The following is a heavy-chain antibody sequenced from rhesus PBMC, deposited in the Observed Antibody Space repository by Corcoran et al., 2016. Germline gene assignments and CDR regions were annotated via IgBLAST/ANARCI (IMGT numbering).Heavy chain of an antibody. Sequence: QLQLQESGPGLVKPSETLSVTCAVSGGSISSSYWSWIRQAPGKGLEWIGYIYGSGSSTNYNPSLKSRVTLSVDTSKNQLSLKLSSVTAADTAVYYCARDQNGFDVWGPGVLVTVSS. V-gene: IGHV4-169*02. CDR1: GGSISSSY. CDR3: ARDQNGFDV. CDR2: IYGSGSST. J-gene: IGHJ5-1*01.